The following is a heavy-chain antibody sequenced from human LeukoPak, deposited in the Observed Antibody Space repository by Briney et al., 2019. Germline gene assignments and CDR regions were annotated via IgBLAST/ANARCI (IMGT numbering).Heavy chain of an antibody. Sequence: GGSLRLSCAASGFTFNRYGMHWVRQAPGKGLEWVAVISYDGSNKYYADSVKGRFTISRDNSKNTLYLQMNSLRADDTAVYYCAKSALAGGFDYWGQGTLVTVSS. CDR2: ISYDGSNK. CDR1: GFTFNRYG. D-gene: IGHD3-16*01. V-gene: IGHV3-30*18. CDR3: AKSALAGGFDY. J-gene: IGHJ4*02.